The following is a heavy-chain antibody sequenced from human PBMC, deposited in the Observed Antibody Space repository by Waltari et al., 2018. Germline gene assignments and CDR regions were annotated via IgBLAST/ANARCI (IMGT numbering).Heavy chain of an antibody. Sequence: QVQLQESGPGLVKPSETLSLPCSVSGYAISSGSHWAWLRQPPGKGLEWVGAIYYTGRTSYSPSLKSRVTIAADTSKNQFSLKVRSETAADTAVYYCVKRGPPDDWGQGTLVTVSS. V-gene: IGHV4-38-2*02. CDR3: VKRGPPDD. CDR2: IYYTGRT. J-gene: IGHJ4*02. CDR1: GYAISSGSH.